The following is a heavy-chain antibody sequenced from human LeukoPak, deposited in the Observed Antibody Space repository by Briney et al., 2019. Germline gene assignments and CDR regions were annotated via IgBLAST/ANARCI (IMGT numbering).Heavy chain of an antibody. CDR1: GGSISSYY. J-gene: IGHJ6*03. CDR2: ISYSGST. Sequence: KTSETLSLTCTVSGGSISSYYWGWIRQPPGKGLEWIGTISYSGSTFYNPSLKSRVTISVDTSKNQFSLKLSSVTAADTAVYYCARSRILRRYYYMDVWGKGTTVTISS. CDR3: ARSRILRRYYYMDV. D-gene: IGHD2/OR15-2a*01. V-gene: IGHV4-39*01.